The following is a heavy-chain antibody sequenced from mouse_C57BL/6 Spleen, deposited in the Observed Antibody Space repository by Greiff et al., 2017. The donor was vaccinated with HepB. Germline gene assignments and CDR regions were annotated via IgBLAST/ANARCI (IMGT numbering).Heavy chain of an antibody. D-gene: IGHD2-3*01. Sequence: EVQVVESGGGLVQPGGSLSLSCAASGFTFTDYYMSWVRQPPGKALEWLGFIRNKANGYTTEYSASVKGRFTISRDNSQSILYLQMNALRAEDSATYYCARYIGGYYVNYAMDYWGQGTSVTVSS. CDR2: IRNKANGYTT. J-gene: IGHJ4*01. CDR3: ARYIGGYYVNYAMDY. V-gene: IGHV7-3*01. CDR1: GFTFTDYY.